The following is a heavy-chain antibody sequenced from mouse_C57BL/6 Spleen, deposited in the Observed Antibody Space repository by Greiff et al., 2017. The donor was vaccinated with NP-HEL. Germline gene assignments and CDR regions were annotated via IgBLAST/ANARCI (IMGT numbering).Heavy chain of an antibody. Sequence: VQLQQSDAELVKPGASVKISCKVSGYTFTDHTIHWMKQRPEQGLEWIGYIYPRDGSTKYNEKFKGKATLTADKSSSTAYMQLHSLTSEDSAVYFCARVPKITTVGDWYFDVWGTGTTVTVSS. CDR3: ARVPKITTVGDWYFDV. J-gene: IGHJ1*03. D-gene: IGHD1-1*01. CDR1: GYTFTDHT. V-gene: IGHV1-78*01. CDR2: IYPRDGST.